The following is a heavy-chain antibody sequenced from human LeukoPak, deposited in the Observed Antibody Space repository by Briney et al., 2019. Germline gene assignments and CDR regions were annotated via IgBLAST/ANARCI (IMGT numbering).Heavy chain of an antibody. Sequence: HTGGSLRLSCAASGFTFSSYGMHWVRQAPGKGLEWVPNIKQDGSEKDYVDSMKGRFTISRDNTKNSVSLQMNSLRAEDTAVYYCARIGYRSSSFDYWGQGTLVTVSS. V-gene: IGHV3-7*01. J-gene: IGHJ4*02. CDR3: ARIGYRSSSFDY. CDR2: IKQDGSEK. D-gene: IGHD6-6*01. CDR1: GFTFSSYG.